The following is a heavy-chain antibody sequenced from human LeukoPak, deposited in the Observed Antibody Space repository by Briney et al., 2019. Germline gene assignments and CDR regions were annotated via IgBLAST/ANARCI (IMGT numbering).Heavy chain of an antibody. V-gene: IGHV3-7*03. CDR3: AKGSSWSRGWFDP. D-gene: IGHD6-13*01. CDR1: GFTFSSYW. Sequence: PGGSLRLSCAASGFTFSSYWMSWVRQAPGKGLEWVANIKQDGSEKYYVDSVKGRFTISRDNAKNSLYLQMNSLRAEDTAVYYCAKGSSWSRGWFDPWGQGTLVTVSA. CDR2: IKQDGSEK. J-gene: IGHJ5*02.